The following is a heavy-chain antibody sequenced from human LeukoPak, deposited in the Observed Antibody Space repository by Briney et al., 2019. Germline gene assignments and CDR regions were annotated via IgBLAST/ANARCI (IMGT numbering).Heavy chain of an antibody. J-gene: IGHJ4*02. D-gene: IGHD3-16*02. Sequence: SETLSLTCSVSGGAIGSSSSYWGWIRQPPGKGLEWIRSIYYSGKVYYNSSLKSRVTISVDTSKNQFSLRLSSLTAADTAVYYCARGPHVWGSYRGMYFDHWGQGALVTVSS. CDR3: ARGPHVWGSYRGMYFDH. CDR1: GGAIGSSSSY. V-gene: IGHV4-39*07. CDR2: IYYSGKV.